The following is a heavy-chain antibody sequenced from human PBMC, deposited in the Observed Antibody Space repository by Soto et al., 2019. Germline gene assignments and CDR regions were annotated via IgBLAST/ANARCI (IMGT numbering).Heavy chain of an antibody. D-gene: IGHD3-9*01. V-gene: IGHV1-8*01. CDR2: MNPNSGNT. CDR1: GYTFTSYD. J-gene: IGHJ6*02. CDR3: ATPYFDWLPHGDYYYGMDV. Sequence: QVQLVQSGAEVKKPGASVKVSCKASGYTFTSYDINWVRQATGQGLEWMGWMNPNSGNTGYAQKFQGRVTMTRNTSISTAYMELSSLRSEDTAVYYCATPYFDWLPHGDYYYGMDVWGQGTTVTVSS.